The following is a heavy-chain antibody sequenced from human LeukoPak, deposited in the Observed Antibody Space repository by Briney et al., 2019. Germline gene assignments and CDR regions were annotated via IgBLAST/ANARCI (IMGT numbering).Heavy chain of an antibody. CDR1: GYTFTSYG. V-gene: IGHV1-18*01. J-gene: IGHJ4*02. Sequence: ASVRVSCKASGYTFTSYGISWVRQAPGQGLEWMGWISAYNGNTNYAQKLQGRVTMTTDTSTSTAYMELRSLRSDDTAVYYCARDMVGATDLQFDYWGQGTLVTVSS. D-gene: IGHD1-26*01. CDR3: ARDMVGATDLQFDY. CDR2: ISAYNGNT.